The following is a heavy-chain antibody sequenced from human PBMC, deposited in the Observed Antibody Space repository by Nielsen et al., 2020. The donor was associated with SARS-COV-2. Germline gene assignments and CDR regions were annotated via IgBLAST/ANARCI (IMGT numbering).Heavy chain of an antibody. J-gene: IGHJ3*02. Sequence: RQAPGKGLAWIGYIYYSGGTYYNPSLKSRVTISVDTSKNQFSLKLSSVTAADTAVYYCARYLNTPVIVVVPAAMNAFDIWGQGTMVTVSS. V-gene: IGHV4-30-2*04. D-gene: IGHD2-2*01. CDR3: ARYLNTPVIVVVPAAMNAFDI. CDR2: IYYSGGT.